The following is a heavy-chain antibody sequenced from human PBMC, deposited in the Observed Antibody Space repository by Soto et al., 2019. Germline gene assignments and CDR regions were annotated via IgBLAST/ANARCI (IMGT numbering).Heavy chain of an antibody. CDR3: ARDQQIVVVTAFSPHGMDV. J-gene: IGHJ6*02. V-gene: IGHV3-33*01. Sequence: QVQLVESGGGVVQPGRSLRLSCAASGFTFSSYGMHWVRQAPGKGLEWVAVIWYDGSNKYYADSVKGRFTISTDNSKNTLYLKMNSLRDEDTAVYYCARDQQIVVVTAFSPHGMDVWGQGTTVTVSS. D-gene: IGHD2-21*02. CDR2: IWYDGSNK. CDR1: GFTFSSYG.